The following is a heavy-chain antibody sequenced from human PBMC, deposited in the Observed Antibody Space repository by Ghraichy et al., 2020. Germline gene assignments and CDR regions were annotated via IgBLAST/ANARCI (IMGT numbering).Heavy chain of an antibody. CDR2: SNHSEST. CDR1: GGSFSGYY. Sequence: SETLSLTCAVSGGSFSGYYWSWIRLRPGQGLEWMGESNHSESTNYNPYLRIRVTISVDASTTQFSLKLSSVPAADTAVYDCAGGLHVDTAMFGDCFDPWGQGTLVTVSS. CDR3: AGGLHVDTAMFGDCFDP. D-gene: IGHD5-18*01. J-gene: IGHJ5*02. V-gene: IGHV4-34*01.